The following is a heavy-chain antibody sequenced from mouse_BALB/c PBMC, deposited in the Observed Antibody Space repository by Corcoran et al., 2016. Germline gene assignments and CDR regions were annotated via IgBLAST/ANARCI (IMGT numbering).Heavy chain of an antibody. CDR2: INPYNDGT. CDR3: APLITTNEGYAMDY. V-gene: IGHV1S136*01. Sequence: EVQLQQSGPELVKPGASVKMSCKASGYTFTSYVMHWVKQKPGQGLEWIGYINPYNDGTKYNEKFKGKATLTSDKSSSTAYMELSSLTSEDSAVYYCAPLITTNEGYAMDYWGQGTSVTVSS. CDR1: GYTFTSYV. D-gene: IGHD1-1*01. J-gene: IGHJ4*01.